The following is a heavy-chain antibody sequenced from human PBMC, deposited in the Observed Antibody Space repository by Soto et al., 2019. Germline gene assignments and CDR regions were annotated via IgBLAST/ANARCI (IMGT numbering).Heavy chain of an antibody. J-gene: IGHJ3*02. CDR3: ARGHLDSSSWYRPKNNDAFDI. Sequence: ASVKVSCKASGYTFTSYDINWVRQATGQGLEWMGWMNPNSGNTGYAQKFQGRVTMTRNTSISTAYMELSSLRSEDTAVYYCARGHLDSSSWYRPKNNDAFDIWGQGTMVTVSS. V-gene: IGHV1-8*01. CDR1: GYTFTSYD. D-gene: IGHD6-13*01. CDR2: MNPNSGNT.